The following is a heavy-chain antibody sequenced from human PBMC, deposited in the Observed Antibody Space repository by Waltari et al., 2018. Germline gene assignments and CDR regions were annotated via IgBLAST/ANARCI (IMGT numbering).Heavy chain of an antibody. D-gene: IGHD1-1*01. CDR2: LYPDGSST. CDR3: ARTLGSTRTSM. V-gene: IGHV3-74*01. CDR1: GFTFSNYW. J-gene: IGHJ4*02. Sequence: EVQLVESGGGLVQPGGSLRLSCAASGFTFSNYWMHWVRQAPGNGLVWVSVLYPDGSSTNYADSVKGRFTVSRDNAKNTLYLQMSSLRVEDTAVYYCARTLGSTRTSMWGQGTLVTVSS.